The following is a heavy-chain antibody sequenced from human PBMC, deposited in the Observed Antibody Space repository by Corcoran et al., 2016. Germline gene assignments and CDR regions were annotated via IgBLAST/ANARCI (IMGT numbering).Heavy chain of an antibody. CDR1: GFTFSSYG. Sequence: QVQLVESGGGVVQPGRSLRLSCAASGFTFSSYGMHWVRQAPGKGLEWVAVIWYDGSKKYYADSVKGRFTISRDNSKNTLYLQMNILRAEDTAVYYGARGHGGMIPSGTRGWLDPWGQGTLVTGSS. V-gene: IGHV3-33*01. D-gene: IGHD2-15*01. CDR2: IWYDGSKK. J-gene: IGHJ5*02. CDR3: ARGHGGMIPSGTRGWLDP.